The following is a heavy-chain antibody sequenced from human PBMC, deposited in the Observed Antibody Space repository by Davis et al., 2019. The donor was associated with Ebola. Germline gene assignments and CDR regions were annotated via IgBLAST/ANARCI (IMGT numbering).Heavy chain of an antibody. CDR2: IRSKANSYAT. CDR1: GFTFSSYS. V-gene: IGHV3-73*01. D-gene: IGHD4-17*01. Sequence: GGSLRLSCAASGFTFSSYSMNWVRQAPGKGLEWVGRIRSKANSYATAYAASVKGRFTISRDDSKNTAYLQMNSLKTEDTAVYYCTGTVTGSSDYWGQGTLVTVSS. CDR3: TGTVTGSSDY. J-gene: IGHJ4*02.